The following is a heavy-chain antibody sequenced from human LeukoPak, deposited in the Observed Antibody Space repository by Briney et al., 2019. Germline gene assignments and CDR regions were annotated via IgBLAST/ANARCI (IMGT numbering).Heavy chain of an antibody. J-gene: IGHJ4*02. V-gene: IGHV1-2*06. CDR1: GYTFTGYY. CDR2: INPNTGST. Sequence: ASVKVSCKASGYTFTGYYMHWVRQAPGQGPEWMGRINPNTGSTNYAQRFQGRVTLTRDNYIDTAYMELKRLRSDDTAMYYCARGEDSANWGQGTLVIVSS. D-gene: IGHD4-11*01. CDR3: ARGEDSAN.